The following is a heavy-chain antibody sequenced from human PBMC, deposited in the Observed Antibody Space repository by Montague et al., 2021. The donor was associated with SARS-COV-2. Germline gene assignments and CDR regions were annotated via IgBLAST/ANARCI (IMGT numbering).Heavy chain of an antibody. CDR2: IYHSGNT. V-gene: IGHV4-61*02. CDR1: GGSISSGCFY. J-gene: IGHJ4*02. D-gene: IGHD4-17*01. CDR3: ASVYTVTYYFDY. Sequence: TLSLTCTVSGGSISSGCFYWSWIRQPPGKGLEWIGLIYHSGNTYYNPSLKSRVTISVDTSKNQFSLKLSSVTAADTAVYYCASVYTVTYYFDYWGRGTLVTVSS.